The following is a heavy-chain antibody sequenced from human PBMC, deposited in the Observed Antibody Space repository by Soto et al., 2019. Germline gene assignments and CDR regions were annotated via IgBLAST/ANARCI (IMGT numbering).Heavy chain of an antibody. CDR1: GYSLSSGSY. Sequence: SETLSLTCAVSGYSLSSGSYWGWIRQPPGKGPEWIASIYHGGTTFYNPSLKSRVTLSVDTSKNHYSLKLRSVTAADTAVYYCARVHVMVVAGSTFDYWGPGILVAVSS. CDR3: ARVHVMVVAGSTFDY. D-gene: IGHD6-19*01. CDR2: IYHGGTT. J-gene: IGHJ4*01. V-gene: IGHV4-38-2*01.